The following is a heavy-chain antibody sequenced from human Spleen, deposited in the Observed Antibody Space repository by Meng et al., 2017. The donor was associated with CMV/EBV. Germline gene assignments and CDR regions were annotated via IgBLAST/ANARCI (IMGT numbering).Heavy chain of an antibody. CDR1: GFTFDDYG. CDR3: AKDQSLWELLEGGFDY. Sequence: GESLKISCAASGFTFDDYGMSWVRQAPGKGLEWVSAISGSGGSTYYADSVKGRFTISRDNSKNTLYLQMNSLRAEDTAVYYCAKDQSLWELLEGGFDYWGQGTLVTVSS. J-gene: IGHJ4*02. V-gene: IGHV3-23*01. D-gene: IGHD1-26*01. CDR2: ISGSGGST.